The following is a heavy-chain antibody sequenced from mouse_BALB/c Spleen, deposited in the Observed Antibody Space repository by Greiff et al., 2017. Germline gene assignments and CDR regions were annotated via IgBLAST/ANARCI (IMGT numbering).Heavy chain of an antibody. CDR1: GISITTGNYR. CDR3: ARDGYYGAMDY. J-gene: IGHJ4*01. D-gene: IGHD1-1*01. V-gene: IGHV3-5*02. Sequence: DVQLQESGPGLVKPSQTVSLTCTVTGISITTGNYRWSWIRQFPGNKLEWIGYIYYSGTITYNPSLTSRTTITRDTSKNQFFLEMNSLTAEDTATYYCARDGYYGAMDYWGQGTSVTVSS. CDR2: IYYSGTI.